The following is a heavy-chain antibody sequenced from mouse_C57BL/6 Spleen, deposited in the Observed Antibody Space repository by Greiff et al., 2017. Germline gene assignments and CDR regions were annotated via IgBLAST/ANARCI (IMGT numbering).Heavy chain of an antibody. Sequence: VQLQRSGPELVKPGASVKLSCKASGYTFTDYNMHWVKQSHGKSLEWIGYINPNNGGTIYNQKFKGKATLTVNKASSTAYMGLRSLTSDDSAVYDCARWGDYDGFAMGYWCQGTSVTISS. CDR1: GYTFTDYN. J-gene: IGHJ4*01. CDR3: ARWGDYDGFAMGY. CDR2: INPNNGGT. D-gene: IGHD2-4*01. V-gene: IGHV1-22*01.